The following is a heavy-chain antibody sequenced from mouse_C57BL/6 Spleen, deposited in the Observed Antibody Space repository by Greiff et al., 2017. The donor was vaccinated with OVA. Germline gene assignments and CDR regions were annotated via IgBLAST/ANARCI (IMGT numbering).Heavy chain of an antibody. CDR3: AGEGGLRRGFAY. D-gene: IGHD2-4*01. Sequence: VKLVESGPGLVAPSQSLSITCTVSGFSLTSYGVDWVRQSPGKGLEWLGVIWGVGSTNYNSALKSRLSISKDNSKSQVFLKMNSLQTDDTAMYYCAGEGGLRRGFAYWGQGTLVTVSA. J-gene: IGHJ3*01. CDR2: IWGVGST. V-gene: IGHV2-6*01. CDR1: GFSLTSYG.